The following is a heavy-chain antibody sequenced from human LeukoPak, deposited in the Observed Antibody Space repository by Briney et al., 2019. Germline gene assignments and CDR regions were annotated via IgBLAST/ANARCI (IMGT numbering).Heavy chain of an antibody. CDR3: ARGPYFWSGYYDS. CDR1: GGSFSGYY. D-gene: IGHD3-3*01. V-gene: IGHV4-34*01. CDR2: INHSGST. J-gene: IGHJ4*02. Sequence: PSETLSLTCAVYGGSFSGYYWSWIRQPPGKGLEWIGEINHSGSTNYNPSLKSRVTISVDTSKNQFSLKLSSVTAADTAVYYCARGPYFWSGYYDSWGQGTLVTVSS.